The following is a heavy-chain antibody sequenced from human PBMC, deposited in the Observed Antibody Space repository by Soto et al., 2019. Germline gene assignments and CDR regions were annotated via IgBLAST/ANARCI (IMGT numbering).Heavy chain of an antibody. J-gene: IGHJ4*02. V-gene: IGHV2-5*02. Sequence: QITLKESGPTLVKPTQTLTLTCTFSGFSLSTSRVGVGWIRQPPGKALEWLAVIYWDDAKTYRPSLKSRLTSTKDTSNNQVALTMTNMDPVDTATYYCAHAYGGRSLYWGQGTLVTVSS. CDR2: IYWDDAK. CDR3: AHAYGGRSLY. CDR1: GFSLSTSRVG. D-gene: IGHD1-26*01.